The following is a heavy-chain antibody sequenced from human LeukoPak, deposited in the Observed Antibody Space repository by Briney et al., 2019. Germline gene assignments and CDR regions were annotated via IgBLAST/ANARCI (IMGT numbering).Heavy chain of an antibody. J-gene: IGHJ3*02. V-gene: IGHV1-69*05. D-gene: IGHD3-22*01. Sequence: SVKVSCKASGGTFSSYAISWVRQAPGQGLKWMGRIIPIFGTANYAQKFQGRVTITTDESTSTAYMELSSLRSEDTAVYYCARVYDSSVDDAFDIWGQGTMVTVSS. CDR1: GGTFSSYA. CDR3: ARVYDSSVDDAFDI. CDR2: IIPIFGTA.